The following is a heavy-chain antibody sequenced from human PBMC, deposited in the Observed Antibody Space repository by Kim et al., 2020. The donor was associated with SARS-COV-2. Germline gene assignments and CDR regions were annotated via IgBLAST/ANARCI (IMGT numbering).Heavy chain of an antibody. V-gene: IGHV3-43*02. CDR1: GFTFDDYA. J-gene: IGHJ3*02. Sequence: GGSLRLSCAASGFTFDDYAMHWVRQAPGKGLEWVSLISGDGGSTYYADSVKGRFTISRDNSKNSLYLQMNSLRTEDTALYYCAKDMRHFGNGDAFDIWGQGTMVTVSS. CDR3: AKDMRHFGNGDAFDI. D-gene: IGHD3-3*02. CDR2: ISGDGGST.